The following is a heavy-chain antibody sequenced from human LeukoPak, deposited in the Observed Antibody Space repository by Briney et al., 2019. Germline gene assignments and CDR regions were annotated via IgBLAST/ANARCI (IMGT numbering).Heavy chain of an antibody. CDR2: ISGSGGST. CDR3: ARDIEAAGLFLDY. Sequence: GGSLRLSCAASGFTSSSYAMSWVRQAPGKGLEWVSAISGSGGSTYYADSVKGRFTISRDNSKNTLYLQMNSLRAEDAAVYYCARDIEAAGLFLDYWGQGTLVTVSS. CDR1: GFTSSSYA. J-gene: IGHJ4*02. V-gene: IGHV3-23*01. D-gene: IGHD6-13*01.